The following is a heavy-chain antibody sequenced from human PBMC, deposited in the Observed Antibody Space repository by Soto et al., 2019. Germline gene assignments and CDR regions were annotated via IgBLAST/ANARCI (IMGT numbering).Heavy chain of an antibody. J-gene: IGHJ3*02. CDR2: INPKSGGT. Sequence: GASVKVSCKASGYSFTDYHIHWVRQAPGQGLEWLGRINPKSGGTSTAQKFQGWVTMTRDTSISTAYMELSRLRSDDTAVYYCARAGRRDAYAFDIWGQGTMVTVSS. CDR1: GYSFTDYH. V-gene: IGHV1-2*04. CDR3: ARAGRRDAYAFDI. D-gene: IGHD2-2*01.